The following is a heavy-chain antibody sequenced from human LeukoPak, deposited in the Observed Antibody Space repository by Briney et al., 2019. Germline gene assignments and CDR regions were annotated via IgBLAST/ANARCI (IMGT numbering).Heavy chain of an antibody. V-gene: IGHV3-48*02. D-gene: IGHD4-11*01. Sequence: GGSLRLSCAASGFTFSSYGMHWVRQAPGKGLQWVSSITTSSTTKYYADSVKGRFTISRGNAKNSLYLQMDSLRDKDTAVYYCVRDAAYSAFNMWGQGTMVTVSS. CDR3: VRDAAYSAFNM. J-gene: IGHJ3*02. CDR1: GFTFSSYG. CDR2: ITTSSTTK.